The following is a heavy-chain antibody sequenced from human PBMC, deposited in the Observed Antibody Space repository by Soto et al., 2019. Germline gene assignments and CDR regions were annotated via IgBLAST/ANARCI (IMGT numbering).Heavy chain of an antibody. CDR2: IIPILGIA. CDR3: ARADSSGWYLGLNYYYYYMDV. CDR1: GGTFSSYT. D-gene: IGHD6-19*01. V-gene: IGHV1-69*02. J-gene: IGHJ6*03. Sequence: SVKVSCKASGGTFSSYTISWVRQAPGQGLEWMGRIIPILGIANYAQKFQGRVTITADKSTSTAYMELSSLRSEDTAVYYCARADSSGWYLGLNYYYYYMDVWGKATTVTVSS.